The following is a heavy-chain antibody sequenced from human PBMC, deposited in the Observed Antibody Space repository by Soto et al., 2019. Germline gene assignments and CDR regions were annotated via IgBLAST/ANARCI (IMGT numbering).Heavy chain of an antibody. CDR1: VGSISSYY. CDR2: IYYSGST. CDR3: ARMGEQSNYYMDV. J-gene: IGHJ6*03. Sequence: QVQLQESGPGLVKPSETLSLTCPVSVGSISSYYWSWIRQPPGKGLEWIGYIYYSGSTNYNTSLKSRVTISVDTSKNPFSLTLRSVTAADTAGYYGARMGEQSNYYMDVWGKWPAVTVSS. V-gene: IGHV4-59*08. D-gene: IGHD3-16*01.